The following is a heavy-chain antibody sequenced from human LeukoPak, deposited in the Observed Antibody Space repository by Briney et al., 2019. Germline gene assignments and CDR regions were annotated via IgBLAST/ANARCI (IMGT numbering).Heavy chain of an antibody. CDR3: ARDQITMIVVVTPYFYYGMDV. J-gene: IGHJ6*02. CDR2: IWHDGSNK. D-gene: IGHD3-22*01. V-gene: IGHV3-33*01. CDR1: GFTFSSYG. Sequence: GGSLRLSCAASGFTFSSYGMHWVRQAPGKGLEWVAVIWHDGSNKYYADSVKGRFTISRDNSKNTLYLQMNSLRAEDTAVYYCARDQITMIVVVTPYFYYGMDVWGQGTTVTVSS.